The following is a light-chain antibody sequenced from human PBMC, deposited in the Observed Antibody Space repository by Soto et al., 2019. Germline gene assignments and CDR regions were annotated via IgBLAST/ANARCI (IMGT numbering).Light chain of an antibody. J-gene: IGKJ4*01. CDR2: GAS. CDR3: QQYSNWPLT. CDR1: QSVSSG. Sequence: ETVMTQSPATLSVSPGERATLSCRASQSVSSGLAWYQQKPGHAPRPLIYGASTRATGIPARFSGSGSGTEFTLTISSLQSEDCAVYYCQQYSNWPLTFGGGTKVEIK. V-gene: IGKV3-15*01.